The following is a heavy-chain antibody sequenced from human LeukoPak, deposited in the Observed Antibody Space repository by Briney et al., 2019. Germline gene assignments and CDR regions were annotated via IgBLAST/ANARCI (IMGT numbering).Heavy chain of an antibody. V-gene: IGHV1-69*13. CDR1: GGTFSSHA. Sequence: GASVKVSCKASGGTFSSHAISWVRQAPGQGLEWMGGIIPIFGTANYAQKFQGRVTITADESTSTAYMELSSLRSEDTAVYYCAGRYCSSTSCNYYYYYMDVWGKGTTVTVSS. CDR2: IIPIFGTA. CDR3: AGRYCSSTSCNYYYYYMDV. J-gene: IGHJ6*03. D-gene: IGHD2-2*01.